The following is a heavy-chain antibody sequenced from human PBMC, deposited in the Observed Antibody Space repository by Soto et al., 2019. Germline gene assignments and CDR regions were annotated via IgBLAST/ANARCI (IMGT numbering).Heavy chain of an antibody. CDR2: ISGSAGT. CDR1: GFTFRTYA. V-gene: IGHV3-23*01. Sequence: PGGSLRLSCTASGFTFRTYAMTWFRQAPGKGLEWVSAISGSAGTFYATSVKGRFTISRDNSRSTVYLQMHSLRAEDSAIYYCAKEKNYDFNCLSDCFTSDYWGQGTLVTVSS. D-gene: IGHD2-21*01. CDR3: AKEKNYDFNCLSDCFTSDY. J-gene: IGHJ4*02.